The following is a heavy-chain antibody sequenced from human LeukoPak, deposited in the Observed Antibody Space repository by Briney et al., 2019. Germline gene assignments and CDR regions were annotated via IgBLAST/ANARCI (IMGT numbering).Heavy chain of an antibody. CDR2: ISAYNGNT. D-gene: IGHD2-15*01. CDR3: ASDTIGYCSGGSCYSVDY. V-gene: IGHV1-18*01. CDR1: GYTSTSYG. J-gene: IGHJ4*02. Sequence: ASVKVSCKASGYTSTSYGISWVRQAPGQGLEWMGWISAYNGNTNYAQKLQGRVTMTTDTSTSTAYMELRSLRSEDTAVYYCASDTIGYCSGGSCYSVDYWGQGTLVTVSS.